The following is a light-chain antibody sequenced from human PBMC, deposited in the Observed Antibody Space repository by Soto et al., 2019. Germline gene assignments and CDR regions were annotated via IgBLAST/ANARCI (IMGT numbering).Light chain of an antibody. J-gene: IGKJ4*01. Sequence: DIQMTQSPSDMSASVGDRVTIACRASQGIDSYLAWYQQKPGTAPKLLIYAASALQSGVPSRFSGSGSGTDFTLTISSLQPEDFATYYCQQLNNYPSTFGGGTKVDIK. CDR2: AAS. CDR1: QGIDSY. CDR3: QQLNNYPST. V-gene: IGKV1-9*01.